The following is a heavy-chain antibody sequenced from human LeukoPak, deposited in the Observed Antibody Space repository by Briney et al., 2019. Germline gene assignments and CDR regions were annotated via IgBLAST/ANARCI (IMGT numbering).Heavy chain of an antibody. V-gene: IGHV1-2*06. CDR1: GYTFTGYY. CDR2: INPNSGGT. D-gene: IGHD6-13*01. J-gene: IGHJ3*02. CDR3: ARISRYSSSWYFDDAFDI. Sequence: GASVKVSFKASGYTFTGYYMHWVRQAPGHGLEWMGRINPNSGGTNYAQKFQGRVTMTRDTSISTAYMELSRLRSDDTAVYYCARISRYSSSWYFDDAFDIWGQGTMVTVSS.